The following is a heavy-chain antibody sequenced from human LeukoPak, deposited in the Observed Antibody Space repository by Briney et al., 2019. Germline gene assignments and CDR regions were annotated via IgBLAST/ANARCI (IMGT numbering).Heavy chain of an antibody. J-gene: IGHJ6*03. CDR2: INHSGST. Sequence: SETLSLTCAVYGGSFSGYYWSWIRQPPGKGLEWIGEINHSGSTNYNPSLKSRVTISVDTSKNQFSLKPSSVTAADTAVYYCARLAVCSSTSCYRLYYYYYMDVWGKGTTVTVSS. V-gene: IGHV4-34*01. CDR3: ARLAVCSSTSCYRLYYYYYMDV. D-gene: IGHD2-2*01. CDR1: GGSFSGYY.